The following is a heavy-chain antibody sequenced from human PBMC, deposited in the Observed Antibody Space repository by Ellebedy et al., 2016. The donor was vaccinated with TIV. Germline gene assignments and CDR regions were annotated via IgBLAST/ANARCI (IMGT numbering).Heavy chain of an antibody. CDR1: GGSISSSSYY. CDR3: ARRKVTIPLADAYFDY. Sequence: SETLSLTXTVSGGSISSSSYYWGWIRQPPGKGLEWIGSIYYSGNTYYNPSLKSRVTISIDTSKNQFSLRLSSVTAADTAIYRCARRKVTIPLADAYFDYWGQGILVTVSS. D-gene: IGHD3-3*01. J-gene: IGHJ4*02. CDR2: IYYSGNT. V-gene: IGHV4-39*01.